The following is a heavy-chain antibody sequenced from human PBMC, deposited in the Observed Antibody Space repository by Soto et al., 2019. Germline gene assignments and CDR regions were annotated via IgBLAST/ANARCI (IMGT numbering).Heavy chain of an antibody. CDR3: AKSPLSVTSSYYFDY. D-gene: IGHD4-17*01. CDR2: ISYDGSNK. V-gene: IGHV3-30*18. J-gene: IGHJ4*02. CDR1: GFTFSSYG. Sequence: QVQLVESGGGVVQPGRSLRLSCAASGFTFSSYGMHWVRQAPGKGLEWVAVISYDGSNKYYADSVKGRFTISRDNSKNTLYLQMNSLIAEDTAVYYCAKSPLSVTSSYYFDYWGQGTLVTVSS.